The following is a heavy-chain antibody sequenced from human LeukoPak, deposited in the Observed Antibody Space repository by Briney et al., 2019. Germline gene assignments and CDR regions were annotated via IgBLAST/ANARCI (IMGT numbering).Heavy chain of an antibody. J-gene: IGHJ4*02. D-gene: IGHD1-1*01. CDR1: GYTFTGYY. CDR3: ARDLEGLERYFDY. Sequence: ASVKVSCKASGYTFTGYYIHWVRQAPGHGLEWMGWINPDSGGTKYAQKFQGRVTMTRDTSISTAYMELSGLRSDDTALYYCARDLEGLERYFDYWGQGTLVTVSS. V-gene: IGHV1-2*02. CDR2: INPDSGGT.